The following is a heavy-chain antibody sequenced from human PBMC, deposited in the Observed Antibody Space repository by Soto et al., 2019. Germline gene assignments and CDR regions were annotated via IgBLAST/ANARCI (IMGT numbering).Heavy chain of an antibody. J-gene: IGHJ5*02. CDR3: ARDEERQLVPSS. D-gene: IGHD6-13*01. Sequence: SETLSLTCTVSGGSISSYYWSWIRQPPGKGLEWIGYIYYSGSTNYNPSLKSRVTISVDTSKNQFSLKLSSVTAADTAVYYCARDEERQLVPSSWGQGTLVTVSS. V-gene: IGHV4-59*01. CDR2: IYYSGST. CDR1: GGSISSYY.